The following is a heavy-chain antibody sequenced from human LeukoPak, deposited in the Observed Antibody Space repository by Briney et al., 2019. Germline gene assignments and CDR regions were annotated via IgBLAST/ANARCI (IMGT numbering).Heavy chain of an antibody. Sequence: GGSLRLSCAASGFTFSSYAMSWVRQAPGKGLEWVPAISGSGGSTYYADSVKGRFTISRDNSKNTLYLQMNSLRAEDTAVYYCAKDILLWFGNDYWGQGTLVTVSS. CDR3: AKDILLWFGNDY. D-gene: IGHD3-10*01. V-gene: IGHV3-23*01. J-gene: IGHJ4*02. CDR2: ISGSGGST. CDR1: GFTFSSYA.